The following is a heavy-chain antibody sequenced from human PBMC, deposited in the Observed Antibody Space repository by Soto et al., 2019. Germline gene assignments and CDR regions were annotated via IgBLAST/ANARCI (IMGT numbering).Heavy chain of an antibody. V-gene: IGHV4-59*08. Sequence: SETLSLTCSVSGSFINNYYWSWIRQPPGKGLEWIGYIYSSGSTNYNPSLKSRVTISVDTSKNQFSLKLSSVTAADTAVYYCARHNWKSYQNWFEPWGQGTLVTVSS. J-gene: IGHJ5*02. CDR3: ARHNWKSYQNWFEP. CDR1: GSFINNYY. D-gene: IGHD1-1*01. CDR2: IYSSGST.